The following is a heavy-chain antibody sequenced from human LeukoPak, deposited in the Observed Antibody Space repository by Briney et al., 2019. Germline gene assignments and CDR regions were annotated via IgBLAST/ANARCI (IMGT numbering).Heavy chain of an antibody. CDR3: AREGDGFNDAFDF. CDR1: GGSISTYY. J-gene: IGHJ3*01. CDR2: IYYSGIT. V-gene: IGHV4-59*01. Sequence: PSETLSLTCSVSGGSISTYYWNWIRQPPGKGLEWMGYIYYSGITDYNPSLKSRVTISVDTSKNQFSLNLSSVTAADTAIYYCAREGDGFNDAFDFWGPGTVVTVSS. D-gene: IGHD5-24*01.